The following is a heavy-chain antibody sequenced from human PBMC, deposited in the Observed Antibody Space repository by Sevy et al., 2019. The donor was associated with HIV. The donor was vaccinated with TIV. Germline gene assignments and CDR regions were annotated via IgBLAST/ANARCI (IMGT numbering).Heavy chain of an antibody. V-gene: IGHV3-7*01. CDR2: IDQDGSEK. CDR1: GFTFSNYW. J-gene: IGHJ4*02. D-gene: IGHD2-2*01. CDR3: ARGQHVPDY. Sequence: GGSLRLSCAASGFTFSNYWMTWVRQAPGKGLEWVANIDQDGSEKNYVDSVKGRFTISRDNVKNSLYLQMNSLRAEDTAVFYCARGQHVPDYWGQGTLVTVSS.